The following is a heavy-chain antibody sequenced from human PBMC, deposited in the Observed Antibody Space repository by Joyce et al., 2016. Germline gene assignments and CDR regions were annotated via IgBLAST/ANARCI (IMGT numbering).Heavy chain of an antibody. CDR3: AKDGCSSTSCYSFYYYYMDV. V-gene: IGHV3-30*18. J-gene: IGHJ6*03. D-gene: IGHD2-2*02. CDR2: ISFDGNNR. CDR1: GFIFSAYG. Sequence: QVQLVESGGGVVHPGRSLRLSCTASGFIFSAYGMHWVRQAPGKGLEWVAIISFDGNNRVYADSVKGQFTISRDNSKNTLDLQMNILRADDTAVYYCAKDGCSSTSCYSFYYYYMDVWGKGTTVTVSS.